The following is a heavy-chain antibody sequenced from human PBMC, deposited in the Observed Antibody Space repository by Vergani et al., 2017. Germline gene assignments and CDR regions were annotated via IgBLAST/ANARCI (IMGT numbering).Heavy chain of an antibody. D-gene: IGHD6-19*01. CDR1: GGSISSYY. V-gene: IGHV4-59*01. J-gene: IGHJ5*02. CDR3: ARGVAGLFDP. Sequence: QVQLQESGPGLVKPSGTLSLTCTVSGGSISSYYWSWIRQPPGKGLEWIGYIYYSGSTNYNPSLKSRVTISVDTSKNQFSLKLSSVTAADTAVYYCARGVAGLFDPWGQGTLVTVSS. CDR2: IYYSGST.